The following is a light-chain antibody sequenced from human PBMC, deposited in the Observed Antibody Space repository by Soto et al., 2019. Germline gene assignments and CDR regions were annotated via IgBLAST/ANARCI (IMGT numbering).Light chain of an antibody. CDR2: EVS. V-gene: IGLV2-8*01. J-gene: IGLJ3*02. CDR1: SSDVGGYNY. CDR3: SSYAGSKNSV. Sequence: QSALTQPPSASGSPGQSVTISCTGTSSDVGGYNYVSWYQQHPDKAPKLMIYEVSKRPSGVPDSFSGSKSGNTASLTVSGRQAEVEADYYCSSYAGSKNSVFGGGTKLTVL.